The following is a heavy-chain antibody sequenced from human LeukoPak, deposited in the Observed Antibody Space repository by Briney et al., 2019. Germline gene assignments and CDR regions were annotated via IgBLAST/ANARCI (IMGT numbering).Heavy chain of an antibody. CDR1: GFTFSSYG. CDR3: AKGEAERIVGATTAFDI. J-gene: IGHJ3*02. D-gene: IGHD1-26*01. Sequence: GGSLRLSCAASGFTFSSYGMHWVRQAPGKGLEWVAVISYDGSNKYYADSVKGRFTISRDNSKNTLYLQMNSLRAEDTAVYYCAKGEAERIVGATTAFDIWGQGTMVTVSS. V-gene: IGHV3-30*18. CDR2: ISYDGSNK.